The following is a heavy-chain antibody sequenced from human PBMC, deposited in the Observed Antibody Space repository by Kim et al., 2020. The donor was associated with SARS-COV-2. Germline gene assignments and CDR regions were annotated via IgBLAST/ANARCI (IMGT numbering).Heavy chain of an antibody. V-gene: IGHV7-4-1*02. D-gene: IGHD1-1*01. CDR3: ARARQMEA. Sequence: ASVKVSCKAYGYIFTSSGMSWVRQAPGQGLEWMGWINTNTGNPTYAQAFTGRFVFPLETSVSTAYLQISSLKAEDTAVYECARARQMEAWGQGNTVTVSS. CDR2: INTNTGNP. J-gene: IGHJ6*02. CDR1: GYIFTSSG.